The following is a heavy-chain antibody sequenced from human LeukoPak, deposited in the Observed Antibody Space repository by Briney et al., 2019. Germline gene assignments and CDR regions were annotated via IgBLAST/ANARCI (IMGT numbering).Heavy chain of an antibody. J-gene: IGHJ5*02. D-gene: IGHD6-13*01. CDR2: MYYSGTT. Sequence: PSETLSLTCTVSGDSISSISYYWGWIRQPPGKGLEWIGSMYYSGTTHYNPSLKSRVSISVDTSKNQFSLKLTSVTAADTAAYFCATSNSWHLFSHTWFDAWGQGLLVTVSS. V-gene: IGHV4-39*01. CDR1: GDSISSISYY. CDR3: ATSNSWHLFSHTWFDA.